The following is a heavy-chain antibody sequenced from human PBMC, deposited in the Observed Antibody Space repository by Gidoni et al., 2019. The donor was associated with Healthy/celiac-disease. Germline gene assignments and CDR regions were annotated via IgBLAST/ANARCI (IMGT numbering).Heavy chain of an antibody. Sequence: QLQLQESGPGLVKPSETLSLTCTVSGGSISSSSYDWGWIRPPPGKGLEWIGSIYYSGSTYYNPSLKSRVTISVDTSKNQFSLKLSSVTAADTAVYYCARVGSYGSDAFDIWGQGTMVTVSS. V-gene: IGHV4-39*07. D-gene: IGHD5-18*01. CDR2: IYYSGST. CDR1: GGSISSSSYD. J-gene: IGHJ3*02. CDR3: ARVGSYGSDAFDI.